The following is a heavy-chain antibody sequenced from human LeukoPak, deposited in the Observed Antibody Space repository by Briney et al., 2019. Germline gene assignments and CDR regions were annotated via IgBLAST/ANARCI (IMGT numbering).Heavy chain of an antibody. V-gene: IGHV4-39*01. CDR2: IYYSGST. CDR3: ARLGLYSSSSSHRNDY. D-gene: IGHD6-6*01. CDR1: GGSISSSSYS. Sequence: SETLSLTCTVSGGSISSSSYSWGWIRQPPGKGLEWIGSIYYSGSTYYNPSLKSRVTISVDTSKNQFSLKLSSVTAADTAVYYCARLGLYSSSSSHRNDYWGQGTQVTVSS. J-gene: IGHJ4*02.